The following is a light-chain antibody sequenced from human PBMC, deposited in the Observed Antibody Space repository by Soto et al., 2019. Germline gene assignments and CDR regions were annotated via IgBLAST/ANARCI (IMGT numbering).Light chain of an antibody. CDR2: DAS. V-gene: IGKV3-11*01. Sequence: EIVLTQSPATLSLSPGERATLSCRASQSVSSYLAWYQQKPGQAPRLLIYDASNRATGIPARFSGSGSGTDFPLTISSLEPEDFAVYYCQQRSNWPLFTFGPGTKVDI. CDR3: QQRSNWPLFT. J-gene: IGKJ3*01. CDR1: QSVSSY.